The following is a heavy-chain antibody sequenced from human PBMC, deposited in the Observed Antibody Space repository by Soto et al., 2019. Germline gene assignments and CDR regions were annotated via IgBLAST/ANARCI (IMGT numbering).Heavy chain of an antibody. J-gene: IGHJ4*02. V-gene: IGHV4-31*03. CDR1: GGSISSGDYY. Sequence: QVQLQESGPGLVKPSQTLSLTCTVSGGSISSGDYYWSWIRQLPGKDLEWIGYIYYNGNTYYTPSLKSRATISLDTSRKQFFLNLNSVTAADTAVYYCARDVGSSHGPGHPHYFDYWGQGTLVTVSS. CDR3: ARDVGSSHGPGHPHYFDY. CDR2: IYYNGNT. D-gene: IGHD2-2*01.